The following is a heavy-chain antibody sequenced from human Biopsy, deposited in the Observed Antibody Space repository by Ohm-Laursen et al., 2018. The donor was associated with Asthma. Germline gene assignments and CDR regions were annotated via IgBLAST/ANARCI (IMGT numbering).Heavy chain of an antibody. CDR1: GYSLADLS. J-gene: IGHJ4*02. D-gene: IGHD4-17*01. V-gene: IGHV1-24*01. Sequence: ATVKISCKISGYSLADLSMHWVRQAPGQGLEWMGGHDHEEGGTVNARRFQGRVTMTEDTSTDTAYMELSSLSSDDTAVYYCASDFPKDYVRYNFQFWGQGTLVTVSS. CDR3: ASDFPKDYVRYNFQF. CDR2: HDHEEGGT.